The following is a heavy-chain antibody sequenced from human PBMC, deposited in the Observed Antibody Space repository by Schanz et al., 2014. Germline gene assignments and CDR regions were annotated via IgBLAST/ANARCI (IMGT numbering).Heavy chain of an antibody. D-gene: IGHD3-10*01. CDR2: ISYDGSHK. CDR3: ASAPPLVRGIAGWFGP. Sequence: QVQLVESGGGVVQPGRSLRLSCAASGFTFSNFAIHWVRQAPGKGLEWVAVISYDGSHKDYADSVKGRFTISRDNSKNPLYLKMNSLRAEDTVVYYWASAPPLVRGIAGWFGPWGQGSLVTVSS. CDR1: GFTFSNFA. V-gene: IGHV3-30*04. J-gene: IGHJ5*02.